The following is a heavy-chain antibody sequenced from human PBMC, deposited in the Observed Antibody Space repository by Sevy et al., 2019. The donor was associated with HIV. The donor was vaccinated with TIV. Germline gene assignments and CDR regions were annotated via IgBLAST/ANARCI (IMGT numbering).Heavy chain of an antibody. CDR2: ISSNGGST. CDR3: VKGPLYYGSGRIPYYFDY. CDR1: GFTFSSYA. V-gene: IGHV3-64D*06. D-gene: IGHD3-10*01. J-gene: IGHJ4*02. Sequence: GGSLRLSCSASGFTFSSYAMHWVRQAPGKGLEYVSAISSNGGSTYYADSVKGRFTFSRDNSKNTLYLQMSSLRAEDTAVYYCVKGPLYYGSGRIPYYFDYWGQGTLVTVSS.